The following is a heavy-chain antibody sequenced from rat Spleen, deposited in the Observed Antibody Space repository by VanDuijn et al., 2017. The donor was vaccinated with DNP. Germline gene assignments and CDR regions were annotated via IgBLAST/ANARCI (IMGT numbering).Heavy chain of an antibody. V-gene: IGHV5S10*01. Sequence: EVQLVESGGGLVQPGRSLKLSCAASGFTFSDYNMAWVRQAPKKGLEWVATIIYDGSRTYYRDSVKGRFTISRDNAKSTLYLQRDSLRSEDTATYYCARYYGYNRYALDAWGQGTSVTVSS. CDR1: GFTFSDYN. CDR3: ARYYGYNRYALDA. J-gene: IGHJ4*01. CDR2: IIYDGSRT. D-gene: IGHD1-9*01.